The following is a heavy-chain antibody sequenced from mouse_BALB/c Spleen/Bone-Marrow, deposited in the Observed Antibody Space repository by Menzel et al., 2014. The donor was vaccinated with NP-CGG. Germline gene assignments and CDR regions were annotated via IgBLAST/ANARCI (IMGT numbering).Heavy chain of an antibody. D-gene: IGHD2-14*01. V-gene: IGHV1S130*01. J-gene: IGHJ2*01. CDR1: GYTFTSSR. Sequence: VKLQESGSVLVRPGASVKLSCKASGYTFTSSRMHWAKQRPGQGLEWIGEIHPNSGNTNYNEKFKGKATLTVDTSSSTAYVDLRSLTSEDSAVYYCARHYRYAYYFDYWGQGTTLTVSS. CDR2: IHPNSGNT. CDR3: ARHYRYAYYFDY.